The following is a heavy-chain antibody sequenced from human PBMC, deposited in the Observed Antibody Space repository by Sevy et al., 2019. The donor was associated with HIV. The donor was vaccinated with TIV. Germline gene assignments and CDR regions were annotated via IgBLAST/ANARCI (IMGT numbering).Heavy chain of an antibody. CDR2: ISETGDII. Sequence: GGSLRLSCAASGFAFSDYYMSWIRQAPGKGLEWLSYISETGDIINYADSVKGRFTISRDNAKNSVFLRVNRLRAEDTAMYYCARDDSFDMWGQGTMVTVSS. V-gene: IGHV3-11*01. CDR3: ARDDSFDM. CDR1: GFAFSDYY. J-gene: IGHJ3*02.